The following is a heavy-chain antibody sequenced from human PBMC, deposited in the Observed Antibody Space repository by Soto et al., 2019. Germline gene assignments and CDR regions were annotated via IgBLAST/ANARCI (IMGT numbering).Heavy chain of an antibody. CDR3: ARGWDANS. D-gene: IGHD3-22*01. J-gene: IGHJ4*02. CDR1: GASVSSGNQY. V-gene: IGHV4-61*01. CDR2: NSHSGIT. Sequence: QVQMQESGPGLVKPSETLSLTCTVSGASVSSGNQYWCWIRQPPGKGLEWIGYNSHSGITNYNPSLKSRVTISADTSRNQFSLKVSSVTAADAAVYYCARGWDANSWGQGTLVTVSS.